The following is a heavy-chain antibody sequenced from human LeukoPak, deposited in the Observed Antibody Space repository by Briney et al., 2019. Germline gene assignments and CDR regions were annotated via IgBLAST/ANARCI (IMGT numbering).Heavy chain of an antibody. V-gene: IGHV1-18*01. CDR2: IRADNGNT. D-gene: IGHD4-23*01. Sequence: ASVKVSCKASGYTFASHGISWVRQAPGQGLEWMGWIRADNGNTNYAEKLQGRVTMTTDTSTSTAYMELRSLRSDDTAVYYCARAGKDGGIRPGWGQGTLVTVSS. CDR1: GYTFASHG. J-gene: IGHJ4*02. CDR3: ARAGKDGGIRPG.